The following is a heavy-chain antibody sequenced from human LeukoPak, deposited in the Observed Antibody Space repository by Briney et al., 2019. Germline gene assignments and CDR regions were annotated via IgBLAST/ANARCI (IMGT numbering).Heavy chain of an antibody. CDR3: TRGKTVDY. D-gene: IGHD1-14*01. Sequence: GGSLRLSCAASGFTFSDSYMSWIRQAPGQGLDWVSYISSSSSYTNYADSVKGRFTISRDNAKNSLYLQMNSLRAEDTAVYYCTRGKTVDYWGQGTLVTVSS. J-gene: IGHJ4*02. CDR2: ISSSSSYT. V-gene: IGHV3-11*03. CDR1: GFTFSDSY.